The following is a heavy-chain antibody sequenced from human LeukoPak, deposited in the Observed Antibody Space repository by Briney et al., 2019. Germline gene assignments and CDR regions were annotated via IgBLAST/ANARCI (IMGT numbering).Heavy chain of an antibody. V-gene: IGHV5-51*01. CDR2: IYPGDSDT. D-gene: IGHD3-22*01. CDR3: ARSRYYYYDSSGYYEFDY. J-gene: IGHJ4*02. Sequence: GASLQISCKGSGYSFTSYWIGWVRQLPGKGLEWMGIIYPGDSDTRYSPSFQGQVTISADKSISTAYLQWSSLKASDTAMYYCARSRYYYYDSSGYYEFDYWGQGTLVTVSS. CDR1: GYSFTSYW.